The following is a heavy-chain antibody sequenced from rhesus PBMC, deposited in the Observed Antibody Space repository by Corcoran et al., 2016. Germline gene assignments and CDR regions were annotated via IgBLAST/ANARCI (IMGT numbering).Heavy chain of an antibody. D-gene: IGHD6-31*01. Sequence: QLQLQESGPGLVKPSETLSVTCAVSGGSISSSYWSWIRQAPGKGLEWIGYIYGSGSSTNYNPSLKSRVTLSVDTSKNQLSLKLSSVTAADTAVYYCASEGYSSGLDFWGQGVLVTVSS. V-gene: IGHV4-169*02. CDR2: IYGSGSST. CDR1: GGSISSSY. CDR3: ASEGYSSGLDF. J-gene: IGHJ4*01.